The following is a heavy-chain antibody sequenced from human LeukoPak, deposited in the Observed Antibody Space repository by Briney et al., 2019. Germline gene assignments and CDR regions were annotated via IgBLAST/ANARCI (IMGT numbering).Heavy chain of an antibody. Sequence: SETLSLTCTVSGGSISSYYWSWIRQPPGKGLEWIGEINHSGSTNYNPSLKSRVTISVDTSKNQFSLKLSSVTAADTAVYYCARGGRWRQVDYWGQGTLVTVSS. CDR1: GGSISSYY. CDR2: INHSGST. V-gene: IGHV4-34*01. CDR3: ARGGRWRQVDY. J-gene: IGHJ4*02. D-gene: IGHD1-26*01.